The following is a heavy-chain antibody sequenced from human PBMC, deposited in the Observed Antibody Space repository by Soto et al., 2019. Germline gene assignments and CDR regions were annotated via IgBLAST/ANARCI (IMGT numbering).Heavy chain of an antibody. D-gene: IGHD6-13*01. CDR2: ISSNSAYI. V-gene: IGHV3-21*02. J-gene: IGHJ5*02. Sequence: EVQLVESGGGLVKPGGSLRLSCAASGFTFRSFTMNWVRQAPGKGLEWVSTISSNSAYIYYTDALRGRITISRDNAKNSQHLQTNSLRAEDTAVYYCTRDASRDSSARGWFDPWGPGTLVTVSS. CDR3: TRDASRDSSARGWFDP. CDR1: GFTFRSFT.